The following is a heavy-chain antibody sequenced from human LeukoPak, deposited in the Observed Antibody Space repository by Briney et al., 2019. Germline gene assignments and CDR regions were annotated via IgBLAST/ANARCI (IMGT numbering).Heavy chain of an antibody. CDR3: ARTYYYDTVLLDY. CDR2: IKSKTDGGTT. J-gene: IGHJ4*02. V-gene: IGHV3-15*01. D-gene: IGHD3-22*01. Sequence: GGSLRLSCAASGFTFSNAWMSWVRQAPGKGLEWVGRIKSKTDGGTTDYAAPVKGRFTISRDNSKNTLYLQMNSLRAEDTAVYYCARTYYYDTVLLDYWGQGTLVTVSS. CDR1: GFTFSNAW.